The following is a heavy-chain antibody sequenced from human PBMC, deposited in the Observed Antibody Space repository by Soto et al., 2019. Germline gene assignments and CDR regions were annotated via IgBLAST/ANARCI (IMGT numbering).Heavy chain of an antibody. CDR3: VTISRSSPWGC. CDR1: GHTFSNAW. Sequence: EVQLVESGGDLLEPGGSLRLSCVTSGHTFSNAWMSWVRQAPGKGLEWVGRIKSKTDGGTTDYAAPVKGRFTISRDDSKRTLYLQMSSLETDDTAVYYCVTISRSSPWGCWGQGTLVTVSS. V-gene: IGHV3-15*01. J-gene: IGHJ1*01. CDR2: IKSKTDGGTT. D-gene: IGHD1-1*01.